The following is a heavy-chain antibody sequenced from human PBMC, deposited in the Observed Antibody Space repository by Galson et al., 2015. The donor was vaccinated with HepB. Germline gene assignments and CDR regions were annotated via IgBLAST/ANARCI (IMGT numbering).Heavy chain of an antibody. V-gene: IGHV3-21*04. CDR2: ISSSSSYI. J-gene: IGHJ4*02. CDR1: GFTFSSYS. Sequence: SLRLSCAASGFTFSSYSMNWVRQAPGKGLEWVSSISSSSSYIYYADSVKGRFTISRDNAKNSLYLQMNSLRAEDTALYYCAKDMGARGWYTLDYWGQGTLVTVSS. CDR3: AKDMGARGWYTLDY. D-gene: IGHD6-19*01.